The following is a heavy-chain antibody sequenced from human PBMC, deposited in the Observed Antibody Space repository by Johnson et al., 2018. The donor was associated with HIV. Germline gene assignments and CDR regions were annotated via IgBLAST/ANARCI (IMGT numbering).Heavy chain of an antibody. J-gene: IGHJ3*02. CDR3: ARGKYYYDSSGYYGPKTNNGAFDI. V-gene: IGHV3-30*04. CDR2: ISYDGSNK. D-gene: IGHD3-22*01. Sequence: QVLLVESGGGVVQPGRSLRLSCAASGFTFRSYAMHWVRQAPGKGLEWVAVISYDGSNKYYADSVKGRFTISRDNSKNTLYLQMTSLRAEDTAVYYCARGKYYYDSSGYYGPKTNNGAFDIWGQGTMVTVSS. CDR1: GFTFRSYA.